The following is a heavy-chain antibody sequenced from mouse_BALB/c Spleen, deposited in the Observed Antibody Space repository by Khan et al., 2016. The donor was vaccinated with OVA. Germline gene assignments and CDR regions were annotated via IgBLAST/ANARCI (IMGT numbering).Heavy chain of an antibody. CDR1: GYTFTSYW. CDR3: ANHGSSSAWFAY. J-gene: IGHJ3*01. CDR2: INPSTGYS. D-gene: IGHD1-1*01. V-gene: IGHV1-7*01. Sequence: VQLVESGAELAKPGASVKMSCKASGYTFTSYWMHWVKQRPGQGLEWIGYINPSTGYSEYNQKFKEKATLTADKSSSTAYMQLSSLTSDDSAVYYCANHGSSSAWFAYWGQGTLVTVSA.